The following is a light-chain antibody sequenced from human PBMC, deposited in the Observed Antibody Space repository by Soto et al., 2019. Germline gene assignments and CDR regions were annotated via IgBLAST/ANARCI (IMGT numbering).Light chain of an antibody. CDR2: EVT. CDR3: ASYAGTRLFV. CDR1: SGDVGFYNF. Sequence: QSALTQAPCASGSPGQSLTISWAGTSGDVGFYNFVSWYQQRPGKAPKLVIYEVTKRPSGVPDRFSGSKSGSTASLTVSGLQADDEADYYCASYAGTRLFVFGRGTK. J-gene: IGLJ6*01. V-gene: IGLV2-8*01.